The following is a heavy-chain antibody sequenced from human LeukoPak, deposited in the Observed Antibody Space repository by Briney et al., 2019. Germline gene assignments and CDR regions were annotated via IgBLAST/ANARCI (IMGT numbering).Heavy chain of an antibody. CDR3: AWSIWGSLYDCSGYLPFY. CDR2: IIPILGIA. V-gene: IGHV1-69*10. CDR1: GGTVSSYA. D-gene: IGHD3-22*01. Sequence: SVKVSCKASGGTVSSYAISWVRQAPGQGLEWMGGIIPILGIANYAQKFQGRVTITADKSTSTAYMELSSLRSEDTAYYSCAWSIWGSLYDCSGYLPFYWGQGTLVTVSS. J-gene: IGHJ4*02.